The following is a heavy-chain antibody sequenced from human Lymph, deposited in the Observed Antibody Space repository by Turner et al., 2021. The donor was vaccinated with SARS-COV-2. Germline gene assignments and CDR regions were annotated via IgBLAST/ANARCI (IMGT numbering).Heavy chain of an antibody. V-gene: IGHV3-21*01. CDR2: ISSSSSYI. CDR1: GFTFSTYS. CDR3: ARDIPTTADYFDY. D-gene: IGHD4-17*01. Sequence: EVQLVESGGGLVEPGGSLRLSCAASGFTFSTYSMNWVRQAPGKGLDWISSISSSSSYIYYADSVKGRFTISRDDAKNSLYLQMNSLRAEDTAVYYCARDIPTTADYFDYWGQGTLVTVSS. J-gene: IGHJ4*02.